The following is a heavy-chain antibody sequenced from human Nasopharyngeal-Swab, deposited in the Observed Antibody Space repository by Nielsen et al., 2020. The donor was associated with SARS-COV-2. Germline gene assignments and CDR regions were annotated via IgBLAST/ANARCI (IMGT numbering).Heavy chain of an antibody. Sequence: WIRQPPGKGLEWIGYIYYSGSTNYNPSLKSRVTISVDTSKNQFFLKLSSVTAADTAVYYCARGREGYTSSWYFDYWGQGTLVTVSS. D-gene: IGHD6-13*01. J-gene: IGHJ4*02. CDR3: ARGREGYTSSWYFDY. V-gene: IGHV4-59*01. CDR2: IYYSGST.